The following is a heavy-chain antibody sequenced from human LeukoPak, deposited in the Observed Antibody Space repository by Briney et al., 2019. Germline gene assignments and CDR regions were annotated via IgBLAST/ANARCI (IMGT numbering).Heavy chain of an antibody. V-gene: IGHV3-30-3*01. D-gene: IGHD6-13*01. CDR1: GFTFSSYA. CDR2: ISYDGSNK. J-gene: IGHJ3*02. CDR3: ARDRIAAADTEGDAFDI. Sequence: GGSLRLSCAASGFTFSSYAMHWVRQAPGKGLEWVAVISYDGSNKYYADFVKGRFTISRDNSKNTLYLQMNSLRAEDTAVYYCARDRIAAADTEGDAFDIWGQGTMVTVSS.